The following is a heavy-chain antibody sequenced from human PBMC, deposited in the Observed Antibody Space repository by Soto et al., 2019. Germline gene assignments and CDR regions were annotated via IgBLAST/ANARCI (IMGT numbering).Heavy chain of an antibody. D-gene: IGHD4-17*01. CDR1: GFTFSNSA. J-gene: IGHJ4*02. Sequence: GGSLRLSCAASGFTFSNSALHWVRQAPGKGLEWVAIVSFDGTNKYYADSVKGRFTISRDNSRNTVYLQMSSLRADDTTVYYCATDLSYGDNDDHWGQGALVTVSS. CDR2: VSFDGTNK. V-gene: IGHV3-30*03. CDR3: ATDLSYGDNDDH.